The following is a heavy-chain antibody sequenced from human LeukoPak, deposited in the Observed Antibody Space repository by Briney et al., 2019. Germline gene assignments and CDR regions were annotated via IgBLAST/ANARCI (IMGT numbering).Heavy chain of an antibody. V-gene: IGHV3-21*01. CDR3: AREGVVGARDFDY. CDR2: ISSSSSYI. CDR1: GFTFSSYA. J-gene: IGHJ4*02. D-gene: IGHD1-26*01. Sequence: GRSLRLSCAASGFTFSSYAMPWVRQAPGKGLEWVSSISSSSSYIYYADSVKGRFTISRDNAKNSLYLQMNSLRAEDTAVYYCAREGVVGARDFDYWGQGTLVTVSS.